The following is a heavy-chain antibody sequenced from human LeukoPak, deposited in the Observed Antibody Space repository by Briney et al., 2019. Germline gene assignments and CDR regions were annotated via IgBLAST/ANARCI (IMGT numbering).Heavy chain of an antibody. V-gene: IGHV4-59*01. D-gene: IGHD3-22*01. Sequence: SETLSLTCTVSGDSISSYYWSWIRQSPGKGLDWIGYIYYSGSTNYIPSLKSRVTISVDTSKNQIYLRLSSVTAADTAVYYCARGGPNSSGYAGDGFDIWGQRTVVTVSS. CDR1: GDSISSYY. J-gene: IGHJ3*02. CDR2: IYYSGST. CDR3: ARGGPNSSGYAGDGFDI.